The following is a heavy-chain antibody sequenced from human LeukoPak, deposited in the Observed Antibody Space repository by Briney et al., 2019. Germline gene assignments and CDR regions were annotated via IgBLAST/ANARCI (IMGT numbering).Heavy chain of an antibody. V-gene: IGHV3-21*01. CDR3: ARVPFGELLSAFDY. D-gene: IGHD3-10*01. CDR2: ISSSSSYI. Sequence: GGSLRLSCAASGFTFSSYSMNWVRQAPGKGLEWVSSISSSSSYIYYADSVKGRFTISRDNAKNSLYLQMNSLRAEDTAVYYCARVPFGELLSAFDYWGQGTLVTVSS. J-gene: IGHJ4*02. CDR1: GFTFSSYS.